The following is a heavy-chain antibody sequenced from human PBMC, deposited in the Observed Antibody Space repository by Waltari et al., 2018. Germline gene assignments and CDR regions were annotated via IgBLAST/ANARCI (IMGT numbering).Heavy chain of an antibody. CDR2: ITVSDDT. V-gene: IGHV3-23*01. J-gene: IGHJ4*02. CDR1: RIIFHHFA. CDR3: AKPFYNWDDPLHS. D-gene: IGHD1-20*01. Sequence: EVQLLESGGGLVQPGGSLRLSCAASRIIFHHFAINWVRLAPGTGLDWVAAITVSDDTFYADSVMGRFTVSRDTSKNTVYLQMNGLRAEDTAIYYCAKPFYNWDDPLHSWGQGTLVAVSS.